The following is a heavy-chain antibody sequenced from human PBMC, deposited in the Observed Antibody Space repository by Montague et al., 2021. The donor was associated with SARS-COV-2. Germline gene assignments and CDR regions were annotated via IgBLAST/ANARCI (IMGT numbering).Heavy chain of an antibody. D-gene: IGHD3-16*02. CDR3: TRDYRSIVGDGLDI. V-gene: IGHV3-48*03. CDR2: ISTSAYTT. Sequence: SLRLSCAASGFTFSNYDMNWVRQAPGKGPEWISYISTSAYTTSYAGSVKGRFTISRDNGKSSLYLQMNSLRVEDTAAYYCTRDYRSIVGDGLDIWGQGTKVTVSS. J-gene: IGHJ3*02. CDR1: GFTFSNYD.